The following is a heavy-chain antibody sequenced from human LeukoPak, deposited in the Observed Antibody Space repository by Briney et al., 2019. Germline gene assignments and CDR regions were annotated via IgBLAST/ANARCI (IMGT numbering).Heavy chain of an antibody. V-gene: IGHV3-13*01. CDR2: LGSAGDK. Sequence: PGGSLRLSCAASGFILSDYDIHWVRQPTGKGLDWVSGLGSAGDKYHAGSERGRFTISREDAENSVYLQMNGLRPEDTAIYYCARAKRETSSRPWTSGMDVWGQGTMVTVSS. CDR3: ARAKRETSSRPWTSGMDV. D-gene: IGHD3/OR15-3a*01. CDR1: GFILSDYD. J-gene: IGHJ6*02.